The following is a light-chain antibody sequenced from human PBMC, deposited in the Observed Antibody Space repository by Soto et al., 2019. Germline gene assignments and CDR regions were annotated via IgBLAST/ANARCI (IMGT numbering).Light chain of an antibody. CDR2: DAS. V-gene: IGKV1-5*01. J-gene: IGKJ2*01. CDR1: QTISNW. CDR3: QQYNICPYT. Sequence: DIQMTQSPSTLSASVGDRVTITCRASQTISNWLAWYQQEPGKAPKLFIYDASSLRSGVPSRFSGSGFATDFTLTISSLQPDDFAPYYCQQYNICPYTFGQGTKLEIK.